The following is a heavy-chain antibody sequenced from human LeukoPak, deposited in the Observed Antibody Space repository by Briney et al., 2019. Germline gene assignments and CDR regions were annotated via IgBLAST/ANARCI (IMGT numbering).Heavy chain of an antibody. V-gene: IGHV3-48*03. D-gene: IGHD2-21*02. Sequence: GGSLRLSCAASGFTFSSYEMNWVRQAPGKGLEWVSYISSSGSTIYYADSVKGRFTISRDNSKNTLYLQMNSLRAEDTAVYYCAKAGVTAIPPNYFDYWGQGTLVTVSS. CDR2: ISSSGSTI. CDR3: AKAGVTAIPPNYFDY. CDR1: GFTFSSYE. J-gene: IGHJ4*02.